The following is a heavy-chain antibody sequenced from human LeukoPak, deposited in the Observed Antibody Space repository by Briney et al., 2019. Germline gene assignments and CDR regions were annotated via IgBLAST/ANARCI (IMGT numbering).Heavy chain of an antibody. V-gene: IGHV4-59*01. CDR2: IYSSGST. D-gene: IGHD3-3*01. Sequence: SETLSLTCTVSGGSISSYYWNWIRLPPGKGLEWIGYIYSSGSTIYNPSLKSRVTISIDTSRNQFSLRLSSVTAADTAVYYCARGLNDSWTGENYWGEGPLVTVSS. CDR1: GGSISSYY. J-gene: IGHJ4*02. CDR3: ARGLNDSWTGENY.